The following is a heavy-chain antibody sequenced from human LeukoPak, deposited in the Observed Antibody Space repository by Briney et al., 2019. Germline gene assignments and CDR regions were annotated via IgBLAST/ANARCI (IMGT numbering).Heavy chain of an antibody. CDR3: ARDPLNSMVRGAPFDY. D-gene: IGHD3-10*01. V-gene: IGHV4-39*07. J-gene: IGHJ4*02. CDR1: DGSISSSSYY. CDR2: IYYSGST. Sequence: SETLSLTCTVSDGSISSSSYYWGWIRQPPGKGLEWIGSIYYSGSTYYNPSLKSRVTISVDTSKNQFSLKLSSVTAADTAVYYCARDPLNSMVRGAPFDYWGQGTLVTVSS.